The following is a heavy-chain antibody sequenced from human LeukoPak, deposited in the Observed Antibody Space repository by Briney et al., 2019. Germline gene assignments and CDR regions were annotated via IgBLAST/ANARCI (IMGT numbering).Heavy chain of an antibody. J-gene: IGHJ4*02. CDR2: ISAYNGNT. CDR1: GYTFTSYG. V-gene: IGHV1-18*01. CDR3: ARRSIAAAGTSFDY. D-gene: IGHD6-13*01. Sequence: ASVKVSCKASGYTFTSYGIRWVRQAPGQGLEWMGWISAYNGNTNYAQKLQGRVTMTTDTSTSTAYMELRSLRSDDTAVYYCARRSIAAAGTSFDYWGQGTLVTVSS.